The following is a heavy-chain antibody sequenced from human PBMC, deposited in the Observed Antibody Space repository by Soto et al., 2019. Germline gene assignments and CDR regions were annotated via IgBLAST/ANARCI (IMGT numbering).Heavy chain of an antibody. V-gene: IGHV4-61*01. CDR1: GDSVRSGSYY. J-gene: IGHJ3*01. Sequence: QVQLQESGPGLVKPSETLSLTSTVSGDSVRSGSYYWNWMRQPPGEGLEWIGNVYNNGSTDYNPSVKSRVTISVDTSKNQLSLTLRSVTTADTAVYYCAREVQRAFDLWGQGTMVTVSS. CDR2: VYNNGST. CDR3: AREVQRAFDL.